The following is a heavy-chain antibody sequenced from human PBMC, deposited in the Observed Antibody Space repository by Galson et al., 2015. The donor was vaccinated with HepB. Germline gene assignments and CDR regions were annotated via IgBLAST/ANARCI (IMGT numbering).Heavy chain of an antibody. CDR2: ISTTGSTK. Sequence: SLRLSCAASGFTFSDYAMHWVRQAPGKGLEWVSYISTTGSTKYYADSVNGRFTISRDNAKNSLYLQMNSLRAEDTAVYYCASRPTYYDSDGRRGFHDYWGQGTLVTVSS. J-gene: IGHJ4*02. D-gene: IGHD3-22*01. CDR1: GFTFSDYA. V-gene: IGHV3-48*01. CDR3: ASRPTYYDSDGRRGFHDY.